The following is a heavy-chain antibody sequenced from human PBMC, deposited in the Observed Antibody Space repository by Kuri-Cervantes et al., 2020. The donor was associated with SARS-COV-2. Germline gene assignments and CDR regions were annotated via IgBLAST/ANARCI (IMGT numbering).Heavy chain of an antibody. V-gene: IGHV4-34*01. CDR3: ARAYGFLRYIYYMDV. J-gene: IGHJ6*03. Sequence: SETLSLTCAFYGESFSGYYWNWIRQSPGKGLEWIGEVNHRGSTNYNPSLKSRVTISVDTSSKQFSLHLGSVTPADTAVYYCARAYGFLRYIYYMDVWGRGTTVTVSS. CDR2: VNHRGST. CDR1: GESFSGYY. D-gene: IGHD4-17*01.